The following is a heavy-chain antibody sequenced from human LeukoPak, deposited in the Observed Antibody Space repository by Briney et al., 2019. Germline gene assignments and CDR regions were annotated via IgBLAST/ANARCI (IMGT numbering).Heavy chain of an antibody. CDR1: GGSITSTNW. CDR3: TRESGPYCPFGY. CDR2: ISLTGRT. J-gene: IGHJ4*02. V-gene: IGHV4-4*02. Sequence: SETLSLTCGVSGGSITSTNWWSWIRQPPGQGLEWIGEISLTGRTNYNPSLIGRVIMSLDESRNQLSLTLTSVTAADTAMYYCTRESGPYCPFGYWGQGTLVVVPS. D-gene: IGHD1-26*01.